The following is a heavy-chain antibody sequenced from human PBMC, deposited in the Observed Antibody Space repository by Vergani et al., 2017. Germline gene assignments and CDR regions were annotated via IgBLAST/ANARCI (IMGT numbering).Heavy chain of an antibody. J-gene: IGHJ6*03. D-gene: IGHD4-11*01. CDR3: ARVNTETNCHLYYYYYMDV. CDR2: IDHTGRP. Sequence: QVQLQQWGGGLLKPSETLSLTCVVNGGSFTSYHWTWIRQSPGEGLEWVGDIDHTGRPDYNPSLKSRLTMSVDKSRNQFSLTLNSVTATDTAIYFCARVNTETNCHLYYYYYMDVGGQGTAVTVS. CDR1: GGSFTSYH. V-gene: IGHV4-34*01.